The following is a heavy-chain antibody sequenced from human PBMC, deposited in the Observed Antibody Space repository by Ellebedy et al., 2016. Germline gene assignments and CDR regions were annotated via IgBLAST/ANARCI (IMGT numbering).Heavy chain of an antibody. V-gene: IGHV1-2*02. CDR1: GYTFTGYY. D-gene: IGHD1-26*01. CDR2: INPNSGGT. J-gene: IGHJ3*02. Sequence: ASVKVSXXASGYTFTGYYMHWVRQAPGQGLEWMGWINPNSGGTNYAQKFQGRVTMTRDTSISTAYMELSRLRSDDTAVYYCARDWEWELPLGAFDIWGQGTMVTVSS. CDR3: ARDWEWELPLGAFDI.